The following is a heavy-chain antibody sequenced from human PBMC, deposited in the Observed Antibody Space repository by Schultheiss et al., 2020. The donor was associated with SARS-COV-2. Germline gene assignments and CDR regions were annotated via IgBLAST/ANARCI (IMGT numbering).Heavy chain of an antibody. V-gene: IGHV4-39*07. CDR1: GGSISSSSYY. D-gene: IGHD2-15*01. CDR3: AGSPFLGSGRHLDY. CDR2: IYYSGST. J-gene: IGHJ4*02. Sequence: SQTLSLTCTVSGGSISSSSYYWGWIRQPPGKGLEWIGSIYYSGSTNYNPSLKSRVTMSVDTSKNQFSLKLSSVTAADTAVYYCAGSPFLGSGRHLDYWGQGTLVTVSS.